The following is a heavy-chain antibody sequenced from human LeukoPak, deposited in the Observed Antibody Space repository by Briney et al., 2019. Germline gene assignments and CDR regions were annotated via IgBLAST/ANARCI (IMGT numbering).Heavy chain of an antibody. D-gene: IGHD2-2*01. CDR1: GFNFSTYN. V-gene: IGHV3-48*04. CDR3: ARGHERSSTRFNY. CDR2: ISSSSRTR. Sequence: GGSLRLSCAASGFNFSTYNVNWVRQAPGKGLDWVSYISSSSRTRYYADSVKGRFTISRDNAKDSLYLQMNSLRAEDTAVYYCARGHERSSTRFNYWGQGTLVTVSS. J-gene: IGHJ4*02.